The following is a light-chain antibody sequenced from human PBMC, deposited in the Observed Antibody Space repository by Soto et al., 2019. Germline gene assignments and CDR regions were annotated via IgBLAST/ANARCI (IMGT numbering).Light chain of an antibody. CDR2: GAS. CDR1: QSVNSSY. V-gene: IGKV3-20*01. CDR3: QQSGHSPQT. J-gene: IGKJ1*01. Sequence: EIGLTQSPGPLSLSPGARVTLSGRARQSVNSSYLAWYQHKPGQAPRLLIYGASTRATGIPDRFSGSGSGTDFTLTIARLEPGDFAVDYCQQSGHSPQTFGQGTKVDIK.